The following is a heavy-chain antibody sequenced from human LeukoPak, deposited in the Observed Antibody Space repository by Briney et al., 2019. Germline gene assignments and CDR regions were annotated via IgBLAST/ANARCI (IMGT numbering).Heavy chain of an antibody. V-gene: IGHV3-33*01. CDR2: IWFDGSNK. CDR3: ARDREIRDGYKADAFDI. J-gene: IGHJ3*02. D-gene: IGHD5-24*01. CDR1: GFTFSSYG. Sequence: PGGSLRLSCAASGFTFSSYGMHWVRQAPGKGLEWVAVIWFDGSNKYYADSVKGRFTISRDNSKNTLFLQMNSLRAEDTAVYYCARDREIRDGYKADAFDIWGQGTMVTVSS.